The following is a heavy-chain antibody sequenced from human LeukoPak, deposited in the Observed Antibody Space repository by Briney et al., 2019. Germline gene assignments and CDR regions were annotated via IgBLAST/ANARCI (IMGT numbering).Heavy chain of an antibody. Sequence: GGSLRLSCAASGFAFSDYYMSWIRQAPGKGLEWVSYISSSTTSYTNYADSVKGRFTISRDNAKNSLYLQMNSLRAEDTAVYYCARSAYCGGDCYYYFDYWGQGTLVTAS. V-gene: IGHV3-11*03. J-gene: IGHJ4*02. CDR3: ARSAYCGGDCYYYFDY. CDR2: ISSSTTSYT. D-gene: IGHD2-21*02. CDR1: GFAFSDYY.